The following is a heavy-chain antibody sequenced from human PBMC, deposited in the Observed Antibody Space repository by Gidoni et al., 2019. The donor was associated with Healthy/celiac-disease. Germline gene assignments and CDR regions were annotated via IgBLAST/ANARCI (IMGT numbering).Heavy chain of an antibody. CDR2: INPNSGGT. D-gene: IGHD3-10*01. CDR3: ARASGSSLYYYGMDV. V-gene: IGHV1-2*04. J-gene: IGHJ6*02. Sequence: QVQPVQSGAAVKKPGASVTVSCKAPGYTFTGYYMHWVRQAPGQGLEWMGWINPNSGGTNYAQKFQGWVTMTRDTSISTAYMELSRLRSDDTAVYYCARASGSSLYYYGMDVWGQGTTVTVSS. CDR1: GYTFTGYY.